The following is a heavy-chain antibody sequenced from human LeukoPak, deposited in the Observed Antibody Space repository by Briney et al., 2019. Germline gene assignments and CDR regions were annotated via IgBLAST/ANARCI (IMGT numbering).Heavy chain of an antibody. J-gene: IGHJ4*02. V-gene: IGHV3-23*01. Sequence: GGSLRLSCAASGFTFSDYSMSWIRQAPGKGLEWVSAISGSGDSTYYADSVKGRFTISRDNSKNTLYLQMNSLRAEDTAVYNCAKKLRGTYSFDCWGQGTLVTVSS. D-gene: IGHD3-16*01. CDR1: GFTFSDYS. CDR3: AKKLRGTYSFDC. CDR2: ISGSGDST.